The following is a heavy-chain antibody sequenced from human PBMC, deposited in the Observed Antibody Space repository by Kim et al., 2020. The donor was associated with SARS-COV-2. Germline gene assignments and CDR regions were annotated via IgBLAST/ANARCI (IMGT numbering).Heavy chain of an antibody. D-gene: IGHD1-26*01. CDR3: AREGSFAPYYYYGMDV. J-gene: IGHJ6*02. Sequence: ASVKVSCKASGYTFTSYAMNWVRQAPGQGLEWIGWINTNTGNPTYAQGFTGRFVFSLDTSVSTAYLQISSLKAEDTAVYYCAREGSFAPYYYYGMDVWGQGTTVTVSS. CDR1: GYTFTSYA. V-gene: IGHV7-4-1*02. CDR2: INTNTGNP.